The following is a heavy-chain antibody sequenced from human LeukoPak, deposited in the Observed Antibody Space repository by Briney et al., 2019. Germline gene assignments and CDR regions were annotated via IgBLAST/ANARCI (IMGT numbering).Heavy chain of an antibody. CDR2: ISGSGGST. CDR3: AKDLWSKEHRLRRDSWFDP. Sequence: GGSLRLSCAASGFTFSSYAMSWVRQAPGKGLEWVSAISGSGGSTYYADSVKGRFTISRDNSKNTLYLQMNSLRAEDTAIYYCAKDLWSKEHRLRRDSWFDPWGQGTLVTVSS. CDR1: GFTFSSYA. J-gene: IGHJ5*02. V-gene: IGHV3-23*01. D-gene: IGHD4-17*01.